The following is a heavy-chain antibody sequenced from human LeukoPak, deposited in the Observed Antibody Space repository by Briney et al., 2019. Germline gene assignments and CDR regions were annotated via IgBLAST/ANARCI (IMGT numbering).Heavy chain of an antibody. CDR3: ASPMAWAHNRRDSDY. CDR1: GFTFSDYA. J-gene: IGHJ4*02. V-gene: IGHV4-38-2*01. D-gene: IGHD5-24*01. Sequence: GSLRLSCVVPGFTFSDYAMSWVRQAPGKGLEWIGSIYYSGSAYYNPSLKSRVSISVDTSKNQFSLKLRSVTAADTAVYYCASPMAWAHNRRDSDYWGLGTLVTVSS. CDR2: IYYSGSA.